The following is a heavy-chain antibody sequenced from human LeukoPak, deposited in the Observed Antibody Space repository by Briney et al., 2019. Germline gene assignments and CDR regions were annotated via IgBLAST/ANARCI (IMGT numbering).Heavy chain of an antibody. J-gene: IGHJ4*02. CDR1: GYTFTSYG. CDR2: INPNSGGT. CDR3: ASQYCSSTSCSDY. Sequence: GASVKVSCKASGYTFTSYGISWVRQAPGQGLEWMGWINPNSGGTNYAQKFQGRVTMTRDTSISTAYMELSRLRSDDTAVYYCASQYCSSTSCSDYWGQGTLVTVSS. D-gene: IGHD2-2*01. V-gene: IGHV1-2*02.